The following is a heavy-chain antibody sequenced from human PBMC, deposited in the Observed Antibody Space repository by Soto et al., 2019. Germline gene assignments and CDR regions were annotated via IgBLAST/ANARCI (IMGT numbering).Heavy chain of an antibody. D-gene: IGHD5-12*01. Sequence: EVQLVESGGGLVQPGGSLRLSCAASGFTFSDYGVNWVRQAPGKGLEWISYISSGSDTIYYADSVKGRFTISRDDAKNSLFLQMTSLRDEDTAVYYCARVSTTWEDDYWGQGTLVTVSS. CDR3: ARVSTTWEDDY. CDR1: GFTFSDYG. J-gene: IGHJ4*02. V-gene: IGHV3-48*02. CDR2: ISSGSDTI.